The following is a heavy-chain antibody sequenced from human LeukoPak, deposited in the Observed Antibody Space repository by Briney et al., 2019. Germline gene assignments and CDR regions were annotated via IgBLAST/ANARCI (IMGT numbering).Heavy chain of an antibody. CDR3: ARDLGIVVVLTARGAFDI. J-gene: IGHJ3*02. CDR2: INQDGGEK. D-gene: IGHD2-15*01. Sequence: GGSLRLSCAASGFTFSSYAMTWVRQAPGKGLEWVANINQDGGEKWYVDSVKGRFTISRDNARNSVYLQMNSLRADDTAVYYCARDLGIVVVLTARGAFDIWGQGAMVTVSS. CDR1: GFTFSSYA. V-gene: IGHV3-7*01.